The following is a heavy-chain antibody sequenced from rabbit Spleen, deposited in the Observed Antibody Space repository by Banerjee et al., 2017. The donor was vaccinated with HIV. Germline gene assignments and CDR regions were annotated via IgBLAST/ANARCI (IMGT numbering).Heavy chain of an antibody. J-gene: IGHJ4*01. D-gene: IGHD2-1*01. Sequence: QSLEESGGDLVKPGASLTLTCTASGFSFSSTNYICWVRQAPGKGLEWVACIYAGSFDSTVYASWAKGRFTISRTSSTTVTLQMTSLTAADTATYFCARGSATMTMVITGYYLNLWGPGTLVTVS. CDR3: ARGSATMTMVITGYYLNL. CDR2: IYAGSFDST. V-gene: IGHV1S40*01. CDR1: GFSFSSTNY.